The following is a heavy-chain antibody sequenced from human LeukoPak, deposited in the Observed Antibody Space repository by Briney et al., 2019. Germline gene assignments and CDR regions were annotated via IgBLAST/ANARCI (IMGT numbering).Heavy chain of an antibody. D-gene: IGHD3-16*02. V-gene: IGHV1-8*03. CDR3: ARGQITFGGVIVPPHPSGYYYYMDV. CDR1: GYTFTSYD. CDR2: MNPNSGNT. Sequence: GASVKVSCKASGYTFTSYDINWVRQATGQGLEWMGWMNPNSGNTGYAQKFQGRVTITRNTSISTAYMELSSLRPEDTAVYYCARGQITFGGVIVPPHPSGYYYYMDVWGKGTTVTVSS. J-gene: IGHJ6*03.